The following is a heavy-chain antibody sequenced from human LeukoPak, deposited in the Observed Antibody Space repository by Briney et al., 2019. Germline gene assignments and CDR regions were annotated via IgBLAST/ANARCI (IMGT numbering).Heavy chain of an antibody. CDR2: INPSGGST. CDR1: GYTFTSYY. CDR3: ARDEDAFDI. Sequence: ASVKASCKASGYTFTSYYMHWVRQAPGQGLEWMGIINPSGGSTSYAQKFQGRVTMTRDTSISTAYMELSRLRSDDTAVYYCARDEDAFDIWGQGTMVTVSS. V-gene: IGHV1-46*01. J-gene: IGHJ3*02.